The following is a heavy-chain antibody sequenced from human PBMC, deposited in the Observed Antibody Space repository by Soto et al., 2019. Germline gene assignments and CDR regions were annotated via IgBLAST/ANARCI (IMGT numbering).Heavy chain of an antibody. CDR1: GFDFSAYA. V-gene: IGHV3-64D*06. Sequence: GGSLRLSCSASGFDFSAYAMHWVRQAPEKRLEYISAINDNGDDKYYTQSVEGRFTISRDNSKNTLFLHMTSLRPEDTANYHCVKGRCRSNTCYTVPLDFWGQGTLVTVSS. D-gene: IGHD2-2*02. CDR2: INDNGDDK. CDR3: VKGRCRSNTCYTVPLDF. J-gene: IGHJ4*02.